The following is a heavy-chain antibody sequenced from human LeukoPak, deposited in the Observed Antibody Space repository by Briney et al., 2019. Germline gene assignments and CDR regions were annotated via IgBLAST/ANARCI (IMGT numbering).Heavy chain of an antibody. CDR2: ILYDGSNK. J-gene: IGHJ4*02. D-gene: IGHD3-16*01. V-gene: IGHV3-30*18. CDR1: GFTFSSYA. CDR3: AKDQGGMMDY. Sequence: GRSLRLSCAASGFTFSSYAMHWVRQAPGKGLQWVAAILYDGSNKYYADSVKGRFTISRDNSKNTLYLQMNSLRAEDTAVYYCAKDQGGMMDYWGQGTLVTVSS.